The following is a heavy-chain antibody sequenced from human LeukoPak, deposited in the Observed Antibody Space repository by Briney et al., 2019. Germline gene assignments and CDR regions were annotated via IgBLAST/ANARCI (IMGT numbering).Heavy chain of an antibody. J-gene: IGHJ5*02. CDR3: ARLENDFWSGYYNWFDP. D-gene: IGHD3-3*01. V-gene: IGHV4-59*01. Sequence: SETLSLTCTVSGGPISSYYWSWIRQPPGKGLEWIGYIYYSGSTNYNPSLKSRVTISVDTSKNQFSLKLSSVTAADTAVYYCARLENDFWSGYYNWFDPWGQGTLVTVSS. CDR2: IYYSGST. CDR1: GGPISSYY.